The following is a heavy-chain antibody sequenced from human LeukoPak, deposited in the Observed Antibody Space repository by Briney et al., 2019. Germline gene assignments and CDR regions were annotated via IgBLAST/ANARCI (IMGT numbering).Heavy chain of an antibody. J-gene: IGHJ4*02. CDR2: IYSSGST. D-gene: IGHD3-22*01. V-gene: IGHV4-61*02. Sequence: SETLSLTCTVSGGSNSRGSYYWSWIRQPAGKGLEWLGRIYSSGSTKYNPSLKSRVTISVDTSKNQFSLKLSSVTAADTAVYYCAGWYYYDSSGYYPFDYWGQGTLVTVSS. CDR1: GGSNSRGSYY. CDR3: AGWYYYDSSGYYPFDY.